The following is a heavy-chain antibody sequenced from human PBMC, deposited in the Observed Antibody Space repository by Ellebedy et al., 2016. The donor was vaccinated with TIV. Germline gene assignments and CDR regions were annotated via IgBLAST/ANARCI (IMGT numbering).Heavy chain of an antibody. J-gene: IGHJ4*02. V-gene: IGHV1-18*01. CDR2: ISAYNGNT. CDR1: GYTFTSYG. D-gene: IGHD1-26*01. CDR3: ARDRSWADPPHYFDY. Sequence: ASVKVSCKASGYTFTSYGISWVRQAPGQGLEWMGWISAYNGNTNYAQKLQGRVTMTTDTSTSTAYMELRSLRSDDTAVYYCARDRSWADPPHYFDYWGQGTLVTVSS.